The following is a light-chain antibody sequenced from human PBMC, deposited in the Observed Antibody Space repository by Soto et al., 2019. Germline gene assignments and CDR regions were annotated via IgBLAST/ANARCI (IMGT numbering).Light chain of an antibody. CDR1: QNIGRW. Sequence: DIQMTQSPSSLSASVGDRVTITCRASQNIGRWLAWYRQKSGKAPKLMIYDVSTLISGVPSRFSGSGSGTEFTLTITSLQPDDFTTYYCQQYNLHSPATFGPGTLVEIK. CDR3: QQYNLHSPAT. V-gene: IGKV1-5*01. CDR2: DVS. J-gene: IGKJ1*01.